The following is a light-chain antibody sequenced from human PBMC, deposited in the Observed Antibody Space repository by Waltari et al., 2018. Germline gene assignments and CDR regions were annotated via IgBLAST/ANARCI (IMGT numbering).Light chain of an antibody. J-gene: IGKJ2*01. CDR1: QSISSY. V-gene: IGKV1-39*01. CDR3: QQSYSTPPERYT. Sequence: DIQMTQSPSSLSASVVDRVTIPCRASQSISSYLNWYQQKPGKAPKLLIYAASSLQSGVPSRFSGSGSGTDFTLTISSLQPEDFATYYCQQSYSTPPERYTFGQGTKLEIK. CDR2: AAS.